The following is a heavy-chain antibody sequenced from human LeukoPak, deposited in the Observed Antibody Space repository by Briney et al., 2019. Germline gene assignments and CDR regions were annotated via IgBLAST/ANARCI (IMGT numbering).Heavy chain of an antibody. J-gene: IGHJ4*02. CDR1: GGSFSGYY. CDR3: ARDSRPYYYDSSGYYVPSYFDY. D-gene: IGHD3-22*01. Sequence: SETLSLTCAVYGGSFSGYYWSWIRQPAGKGLEWIGRIYTSGSTNYNPSLKSRVTMSVDTSKNQFSLKLSSVTAADTAVYYCARDSRPYYYDSSGYYVPSYFDYWGQGTLVTVSS. V-gene: IGHV4-4*07. CDR2: IYTSGST.